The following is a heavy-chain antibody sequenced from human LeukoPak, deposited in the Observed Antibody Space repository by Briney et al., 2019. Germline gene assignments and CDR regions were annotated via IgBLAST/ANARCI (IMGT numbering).Heavy chain of an antibody. J-gene: IGHJ4*02. CDR1: GFAFSSYW. V-gene: IGHV3-74*01. Sequence: GGSLRLSCAASGFAFSSYWMHWVRQPPGKGLLWVSRITSDGSITRYADSVKGRFTISRDNSKNTLYLQMNSLRAEDTAVYYCARDLHPSGWSDFDYWGQGTLVTVSS. D-gene: IGHD6-19*01. CDR2: ITSDGSIT. CDR3: ARDLHPSGWSDFDY.